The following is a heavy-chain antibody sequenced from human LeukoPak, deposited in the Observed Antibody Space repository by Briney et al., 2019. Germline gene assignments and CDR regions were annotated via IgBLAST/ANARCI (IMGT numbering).Heavy chain of an antibody. CDR3: ARALSRIVVVPAADY. J-gene: IGHJ4*02. CDR2: INPNSGGT. D-gene: IGHD2-2*01. CDR1: GYTFTGYY. V-gene: IGHV1-2*02. Sequence: GASVKVSCKASGYTFTGYYMHWVRQAPGQGLEWMGWINPNSGGTNYAQKFQGRVTMTRDTSISTAYMELSRLRSDDTAVYYCARALSRIVVVPAADYWGQGTLDTVSS.